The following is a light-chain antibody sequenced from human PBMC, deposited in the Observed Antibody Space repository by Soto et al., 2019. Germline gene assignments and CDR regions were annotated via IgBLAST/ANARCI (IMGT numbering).Light chain of an antibody. V-gene: IGKV4-1*01. CDR3: QQYYSTLLT. J-gene: IGKJ1*01. CDR1: QSVIYSSNNKNY. CDR2: WAS. Sequence: DIVMTQSPDSLAVSLGEGATINCKSSQSVIYSSNNKNYLAWYQQKPGQPPKLLIYWASTRESGVPDRFSGSGSGTDFTLTISSLQAEDVAVYYCQQYYSTLLTFGQGTKVDIK.